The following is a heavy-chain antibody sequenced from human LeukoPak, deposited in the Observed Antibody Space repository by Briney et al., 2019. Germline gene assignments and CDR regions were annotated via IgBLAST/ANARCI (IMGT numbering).Heavy chain of an antibody. Sequence: PSETLSLTCTVSGGSISRYYWSWIRQPPGKGLEWIGYIYTSGSTNYNPSLKSRVTISVDTSKNQFSLKLSSVTAADTAVYYCARQPYANDAFDIWGQGTMVTVSS. J-gene: IGHJ3*02. CDR3: ARQPYANDAFDI. CDR2: IYTSGST. V-gene: IGHV4-4*09. CDR1: GGSISRYY. D-gene: IGHD4-17*01.